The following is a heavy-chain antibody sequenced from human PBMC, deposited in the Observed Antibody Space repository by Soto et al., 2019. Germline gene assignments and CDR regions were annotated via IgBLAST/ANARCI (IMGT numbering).Heavy chain of an antibody. CDR3: AKDYYPPGSALNWAVNWFDP. D-gene: IGHD3-10*01. CDR1: GFTFSDYT. Sequence: GGSLRLSCAASGFTFSDYTIHWVRQAPGKGLEWVAVISYDGNNKKYADSVAGRFTISRDNSKNTLYLQLNSLRDEDTAVYYCAKDYYPPGSALNWAVNWFDPWGQGILVTVSS. V-gene: IGHV3-30-3*01. J-gene: IGHJ5*02. CDR2: ISYDGNNK.